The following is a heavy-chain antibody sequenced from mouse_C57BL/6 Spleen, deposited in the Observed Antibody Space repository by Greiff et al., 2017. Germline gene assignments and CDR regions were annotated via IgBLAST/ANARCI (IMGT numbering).Heavy chain of an antibody. CDR3: ARYRWSPDYAMDY. Sequence: QVQLQQPGAELVKPGASVKLSCKASGYTFTSYWMHWVKQRPGQGLEWIGMIHPNSGSTNYNEKFKSKATLTVDKSSITAYMQLSSLTSEDSAVYYCARYRWSPDYAMDYWGQGTSVTVSS. J-gene: IGHJ4*01. D-gene: IGHD2-3*01. V-gene: IGHV1-64*01. CDR1: GYTFTSYW. CDR2: IHPNSGST.